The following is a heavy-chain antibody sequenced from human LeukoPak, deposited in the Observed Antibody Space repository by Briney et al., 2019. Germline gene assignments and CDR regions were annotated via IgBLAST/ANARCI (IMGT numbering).Heavy chain of an antibody. J-gene: IGHJ3*02. CDR3: ARDGGIAVAAAFDI. CDR1: GFTFSTYA. Sequence: KTGGSLRLSCAASGFTFSTYAMSWVRQAPGKGLEWVAVISYDGSNKYYADSVKGRFTISRDNSKNTLYLQMNSLRAEDTAVYYCARDGGIAVAAAFDIWGQGTMVTVSS. CDR2: ISYDGSNK. V-gene: IGHV3-30*04. D-gene: IGHD6-19*01.